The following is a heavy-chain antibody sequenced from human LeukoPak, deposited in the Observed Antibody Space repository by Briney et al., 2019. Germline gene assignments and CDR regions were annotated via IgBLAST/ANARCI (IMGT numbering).Heavy chain of an antibody. CDR1: GYTFTGYY. V-gene: IGHV1-2*02. D-gene: IGHD3-10*01. Sequence: GASVKVSCKASGYTFTGYYMHWVRQAPGQGLEWMGWINPNSGGTNYAQNFQGRVTMTRDTSISTAYMELSRLRSDDTAVYYCARESGGWFDPWGQGTLVTVSS. CDR3: ARESGGWFDP. CDR2: INPNSGGT. J-gene: IGHJ5*02.